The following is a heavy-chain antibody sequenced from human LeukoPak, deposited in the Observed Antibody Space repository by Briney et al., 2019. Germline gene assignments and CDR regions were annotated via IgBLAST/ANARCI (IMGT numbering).Heavy chain of an antibody. CDR2: IIPIFGTA. D-gene: IGHD3-22*01. CDR3: ARDVSRGYYYDSIGTFDY. J-gene: IGHJ4*02. V-gene: IGHV1-69*13. CDR1: GGTFSSYA. Sequence: SVKVSCKASGGTFSSYAISWVRQAPGQGLEWMGGIIPIFGTANYAQKFQGRVTITADESTSTAYMELSSLRSEDTAVYYCARDVSRGYYYDSIGTFDYWGQGTLVTVSS.